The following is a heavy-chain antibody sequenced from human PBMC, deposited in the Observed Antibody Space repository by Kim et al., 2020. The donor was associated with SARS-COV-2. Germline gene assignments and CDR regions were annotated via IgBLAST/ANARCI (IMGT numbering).Heavy chain of an antibody. CDR2: IKQDGSEK. Sequence: GGSLRLSCAASGFTFTNYWMSWVRQAPGKGLEWVANIKQDGSEKYFVDSVKGRFTISRDNAKNSVYLQMNSLRAEDTAVYYCVSQTGQTAFDIWGQGTKV. CDR3: VSQTGQTAFDI. V-gene: IGHV3-7*01. CDR1: GFTFTNYW. J-gene: IGHJ3*02.